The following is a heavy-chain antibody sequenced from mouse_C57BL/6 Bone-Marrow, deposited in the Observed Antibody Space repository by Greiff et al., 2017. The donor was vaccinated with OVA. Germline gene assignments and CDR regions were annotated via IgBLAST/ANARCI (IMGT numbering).Heavy chain of an antibody. V-gene: IGHV1-82*01. J-gene: IGHJ2*01. Sequence: VQLQQSGPELVKPGASVKISCKASGYAFSSSWMNWVKQRPGKGLEWIGRIYPGDGDTNYNGKFKGKATLTADKTSSTAYMQLSSLTSEDYEVDFSARRIICGYCDDWGKGTTRTVAS. D-gene: IGHD5-2*01. CDR2: IYPGDGDT. CDR1: GYAFSSSW. CDR3: ARRIICGYCDD.